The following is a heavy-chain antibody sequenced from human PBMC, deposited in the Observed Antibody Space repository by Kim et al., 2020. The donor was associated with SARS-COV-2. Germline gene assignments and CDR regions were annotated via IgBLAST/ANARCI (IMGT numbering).Heavy chain of an antibody. CDR3: AKAGRDQENSGSYNFDY. Sequence: GGSLRLSCAASGFTFSSYGMHWVRQAPGKGLEWVAVISYDGSNKYYADSVKGRFTIYRDNSKNTLYLQMNSLRAEDTAGYYFAKAGRDQENSGSYNFDYWGQGTLVTVSS. V-gene: IGHV3-30*18. J-gene: IGHJ4*02. D-gene: IGHD1-26*01. CDR2: ISYDGSNK. CDR1: GFTFSSYG.